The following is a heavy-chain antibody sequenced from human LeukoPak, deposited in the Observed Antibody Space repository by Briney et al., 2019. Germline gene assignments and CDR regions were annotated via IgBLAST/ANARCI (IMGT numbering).Heavy chain of an antibody. J-gene: IGHJ5*02. Sequence: SETLSLTCTVSGGFFSNYFRGWVRQPPGKGLEWIGYIYYSGSTNYNPSLKSRVTISIDTSKNQFSLRLTSVTAADTAIYYCARDGRSGYEDLWGPGTLVTVSS. CDR3: ARDGRSGYEDL. CDR1: GGFFSNYF. CDR2: IYYSGST. D-gene: IGHD5-12*01. V-gene: IGHV4-59*12.